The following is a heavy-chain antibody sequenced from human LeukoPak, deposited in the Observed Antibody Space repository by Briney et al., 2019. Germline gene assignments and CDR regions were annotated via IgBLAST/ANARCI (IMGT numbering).Heavy chain of an antibody. J-gene: IGHJ4*02. D-gene: IGHD6-19*01. CDR3: ARDPRVSAGWQFDY. CDR2: TYYRSKWYN. V-gene: IGHV6-1*01. CDR1: GDSVSSKSAT. Sequence: SQTLSLTCAISGDSVSSKSATWNWIRQSPSRGLEWLGKTYYRSKWYNDSAVSVTSRITISPDTSKNQFSLQLNSVTPEDTAVCYCARDPRVSAGWQFDYWGQGTLVTVSS.